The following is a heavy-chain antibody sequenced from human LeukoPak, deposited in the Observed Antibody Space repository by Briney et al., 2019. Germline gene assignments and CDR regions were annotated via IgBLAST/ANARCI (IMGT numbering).Heavy chain of an antibody. D-gene: IGHD3-10*01. Sequence: PGGSLRLSCAASGFTFSSYSMNWVRQAPGKGLEWVSSISSSSSYIYYADSVKGRFTISRDNAKNSLYLQMNSLRAGDTAVYYCARGYYYGSGSYYPLAYWGQGTLVTVSS. CDR3: ARGYYYGSGSYYPLAY. CDR2: ISSSSSYI. V-gene: IGHV3-21*01. J-gene: IGHJ4*02. CDR1: GFTFSSYS.